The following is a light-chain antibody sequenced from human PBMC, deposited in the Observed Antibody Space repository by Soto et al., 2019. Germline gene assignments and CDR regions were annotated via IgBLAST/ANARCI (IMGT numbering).Light chain of an antibody. CDR1: SSNIGSNY. CDR3: AAWDDSLRGSYV. J-gene: IGLJ1*01. Sequence: QSVLTQPHSASGTPGQRVNISCSGSSSNIGSNYVYWYQQLPGTAPKLLIYRNNQRPSGVPDRFSGSKSGTAASLAISGLRDEDEADYYCAAWDDSLRGSYVFGTGTKLTVL. CDR2: RNN. V-gene: IGLV1-47*01.